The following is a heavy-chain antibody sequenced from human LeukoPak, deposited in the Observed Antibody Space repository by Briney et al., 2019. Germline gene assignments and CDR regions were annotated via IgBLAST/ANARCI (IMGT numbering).Heavy chain of an antibody. Sequence: SETLSLTCTVSGGSISSHHWSWIRQPPGKGLEWIGYIYYSGSTNYNPSLKSRVTISVDASKNQFSLKLSSVTAADTAVYYCASYDVLTGLDYWGQGTLVTVSS. J-gene: IGHJ4*02. CDR1: GGSISSHH. D-gene: IGHD3-9*01. CDR3: ASYDVLTGLDY. CDR2: IYYSGST. V-gene: IGHV4-59*11.